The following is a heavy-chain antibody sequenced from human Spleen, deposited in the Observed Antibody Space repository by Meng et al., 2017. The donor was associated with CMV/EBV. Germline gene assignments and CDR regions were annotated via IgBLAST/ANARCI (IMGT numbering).Heavy chain of an antibody. V-gene: IGHV3-23*01. J-gene: IGHJ4*02. CDR2: INAGGSST. Sequence: GGSLRLSCAASGFTFNTYAMSWVRQAPGKGLEWVSAINAGGSSTYYADSVKGRFTGSRDNSKNTLFLQMDSLRVEDTAVYYCAKVIGPCSPTSCFRPPGFDYWGQGTLVTVSS. CDR1: GFTFNTYA. CDR3: AKVIGPCSPTSCFRPPGFDY. D-gene: IGHD2-2*01.